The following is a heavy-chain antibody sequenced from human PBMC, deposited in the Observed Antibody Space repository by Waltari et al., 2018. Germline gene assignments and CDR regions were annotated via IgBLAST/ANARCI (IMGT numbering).Heavy chain of an antibody. J-gene: IGHJ4*02. D-gene: IGHD6-13*01. V-gene: IGHV3-53*01. CDR2: IYSGGST. CDR1: GFTVSSNY. CDR3: ARDSIRGAAAGTAGDDY. Sequence: EVQLVESGGGLIQPGGSLRLSCAASGFTVSSNYMSWVRQAPGKGLEWVSVIYSGGSTYYADSVKGRFTISRDNSKNTLYLQMNSLRAEDTAVYYCARDSIRGAAAGTAGDDYWGQGTLVTVSS.